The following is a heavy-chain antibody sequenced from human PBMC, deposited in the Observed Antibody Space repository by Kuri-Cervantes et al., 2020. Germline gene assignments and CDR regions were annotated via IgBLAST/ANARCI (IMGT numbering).Heavy chain of an antibody. D-gene: IGHD6-19*01. CDR2: IISSSGTT. Sequence: GGSLRLSCAASGFTFSNYDMNWVRQSPGKGLECISCIISSSGTTFYADSVKGRFTISRDNAKNSLYLQMNSLRPEDTALYYCTKADLPGWIGVAGRGAFDIWGQGTMVTVSS. CDR1: GFTFSNYD. CDR3: TKADLPGWIGVAGRGAFDI. V-gene: IGHV3-48*04. J-gene: IGHJ3*02.